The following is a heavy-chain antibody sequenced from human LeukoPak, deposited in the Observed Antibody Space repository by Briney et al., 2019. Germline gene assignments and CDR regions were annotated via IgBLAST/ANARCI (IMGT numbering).Heavy chain of an antibody. CDR3: AKLDCSGSSCYQFDC. CDR1: GFTFSNYA. D-gene: IGHD2-15*01. J-gene: IGHJ4*02. V-gene: IGHV3-23*01. Sequence: GGSLRLSCAASGFTFSNYAMSWVRQAPGKGLEWVSGITGSGGSTFYADSVKGRFTISRDNSKNTLYLQMNSLRAGDTAVYYCAKLDCSGSSCYQFDCWGQGTLVTVSS. CDR2: ITGSGGST.